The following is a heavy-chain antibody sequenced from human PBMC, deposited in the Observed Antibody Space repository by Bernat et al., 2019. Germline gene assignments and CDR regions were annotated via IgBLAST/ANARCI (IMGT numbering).Heavy chain of an antibody. V-gene: IGHV2-5*02. CDR3: AVVFGGAVFDY. J-gene: IGHJ4*02. Sequence: QITLKESGPTLVKPTQTLTLTCTFSGFSLSTSGVGVGWIRQPPGKALEWLALIYWDGDKRYSPSLKSRLTITKDTSKNQVVLTMTNMDPVDTATYYCAVVFGGAVFDYWGQGTLVTVSS. D-gene: IGHD3-10*01. CDR1: GFSLSTSGVG. CDR2: IYWDGDK.